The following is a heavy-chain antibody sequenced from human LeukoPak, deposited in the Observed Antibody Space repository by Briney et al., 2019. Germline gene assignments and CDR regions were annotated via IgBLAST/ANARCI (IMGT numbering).Heavy chain of an antibody. J-gene: IGHJ4*02. Sequence: ASVKVSCKASGYTFTSHDIKWVRQATGQGLEWMGWMNPISGYTVYAEKFQGRVTMTRDTSISTAYMELSSLRAEDTAVYYCARDPDSYYYDSSGYPDYWGQGTLVTVSS. CDR1: GYTFTSHD. CDR3: ARDPDSYYYDSSGYPDY. D-gene: IGHD3-22*01. CDR2: MNPISGYT. V-gene: IGHV1-8*01.